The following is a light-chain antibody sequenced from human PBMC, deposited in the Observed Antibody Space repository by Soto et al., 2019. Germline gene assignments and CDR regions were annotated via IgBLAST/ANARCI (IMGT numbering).Light chain of an antibody. CDR1: SGYSNYK. CDR2: VGTGGIVG. Sequence: VVTQTPSASASLGASVTLTCTLSSGYSNYKIDWFQQRPGKGPRFVMRVGTGGIVGSKGDGIPDRFSVLGSGLNRYLTIKNIQEDDESDYYCGTDHGSGSNFVVVFGGGTKLTVL. V-gene: IGLV9-49*01. J-gene: IGLJ2*01. CDR3: GTDHGSGSNFVVV.